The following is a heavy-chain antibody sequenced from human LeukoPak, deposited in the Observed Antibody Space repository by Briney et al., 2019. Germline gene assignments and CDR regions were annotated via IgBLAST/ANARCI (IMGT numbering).Heavy chain of an antibody. CDR1: GFTFSNAW. J-gene: IGHJ6*02. D-gene: IGHD3-10*01. V-gene: IGHV3-15*01. CDR2: IKSKTDGGTT. CDR3: AKRRWFGELANYGMDV. Sequence: GGSLRLSCAASGFTFSNAWMSWVRQAPGKGLEWVGRIKSKTDGGTTDYAAPVKGRFTISRDDSKNTLYLQMNSLKTEDTAVYYCAKRRWFGELANYGMDVWGQGTTVTVSS.